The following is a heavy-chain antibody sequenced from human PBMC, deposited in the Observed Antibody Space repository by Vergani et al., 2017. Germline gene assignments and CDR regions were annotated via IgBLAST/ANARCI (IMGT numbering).Heavy chain of an antibody. Sequence: QVQLQESGPGLVQPSETLSLTCTVSGGSISSYYWSWIRQPAGKGLEWIVRIYTSGSTNYNPSLKSRVTMSVDTSKNLFFLKLSSVTAADTAVYYCARVYSSGWFTWYFDLWGRGTLVTVSS. CDR1: GGSISSYY. J-gene: IGHJ2*01. CDR3: ARVYSSGWFTWYFDL. CDR2: IYTSGST. V-gene: IGHV4-4*07. D-gene: IGHD6-19*01.